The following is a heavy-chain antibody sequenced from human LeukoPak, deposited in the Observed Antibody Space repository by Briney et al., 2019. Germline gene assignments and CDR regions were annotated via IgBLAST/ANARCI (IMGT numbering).Heavy chain of an antibody. J-gene: IGHJ4*02. CDR2: ISSSSSTI. Sequence: QRWGSLRLSCAASGFTFSSYSMNWVRQAPGKGLEWVSYISSSSSTIYYADSVKGRFTISRDNSKNTLYLQMITLRAEDTAVYYCARKSRLGYYFDYWGQGTLVTVSS. V-gene: IGHV3-48*01. D-gene: IGHD7-27*01. CDR1: GFTFSSYS. CDR3: ARKSRLGYYFDY.